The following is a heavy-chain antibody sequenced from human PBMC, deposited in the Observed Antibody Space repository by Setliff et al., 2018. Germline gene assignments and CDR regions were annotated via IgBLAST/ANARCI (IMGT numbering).Heavy chain of an antibody. D-gene: IGHD1-26*01. J-gene: IGHJ4*02. CDR2: MNPNSGNT. Sequence: ASVKVSCKASGYTFTSYDINWVRQATGQGLEWMGWMNPNSGNTGYAQKFQGRVTMTEDTSTDTAYMELSSLRSEDTAVYYCATGIVGALDYWGQGTLVTVSS. V-gene: IGHV1-8*02. CDR1: GYTFTSYD. CDR3: ATGIVGALDY.